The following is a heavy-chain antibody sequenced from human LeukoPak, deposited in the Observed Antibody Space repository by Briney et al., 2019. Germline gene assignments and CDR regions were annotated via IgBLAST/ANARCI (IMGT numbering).Heavy chain of an antibody. CDR3: ARDQSGYYGSGSYGMDV. CDR1: GGSISSGGYY. V-gene: IGHV4-31*03. CDR2: IYYSGST. D-gene: IGHD3-10*01. Sequence: PSETLSLTCTVSGGSISSGGYYWSWIRQHPGKGLEWIGYIYYSGSTYYNPSLKSRVTISVDTSKNQFSLKLSSVTAADTGVYYCARDQSGYYGSGSYGMDVWGKGTTVTVSS. J-gene: IGHJ6*04.